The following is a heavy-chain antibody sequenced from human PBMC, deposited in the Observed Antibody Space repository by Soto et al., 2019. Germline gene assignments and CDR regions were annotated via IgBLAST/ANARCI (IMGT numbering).Heavy chain of an antibody. CDR3: ARHKDTSSRYLLPDF. CDR1: GGSIISGSYY. J-gene: IGHJ4*02. D-gene: IGHD6-13*01. CDR2: IYYSGNA. Sequence: RSLTFTVSGGSIISGSYYWGWVRQPPGKWLEWIGSIYYSGNAYYNPSLKSRVAVSVDTSKNQFSLKVTSVTATDTAVYYCARHKDTSSRYLLPDFWGQGTLVTVSS. V-gene: IGHV4-39*01.